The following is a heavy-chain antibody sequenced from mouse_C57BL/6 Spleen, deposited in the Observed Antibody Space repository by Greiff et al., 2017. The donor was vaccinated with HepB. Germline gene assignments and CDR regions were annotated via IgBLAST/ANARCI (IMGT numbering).Heavy chain of an antibody. CDR2: ISSGGSYT. D-gene: IGHD2-5*01. V-gene: IGHV5-6*01. Sequence: EVKLQESGGDLVKPGGSLKLSCAASGFTFSSYGMSWVRQTPDKRLEWVATISSGGSYTHYPDSVKGRFTISRDNAKNTLYLQMSSLKSEDTAMYYCARPADYSNYDWYFDVWGTGTTVTVSS. J-gene: IGHJ1*03. CDR3: ARPADYSNYDWYFDV. CDR1: GFTFSSYG.